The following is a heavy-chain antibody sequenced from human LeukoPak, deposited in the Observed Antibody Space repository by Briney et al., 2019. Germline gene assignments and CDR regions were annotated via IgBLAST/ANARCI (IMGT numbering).Heavy chain of an antibody. CDR3: ARGKDVLLWFGELFGGAFDI. CDR1: GFTFSSYA. J-gene: IGHJ3*02. D-gene: IGHD3-10*01. CDR2: IKQDGSEK. V-gene: IGHV3-7*01. Sequence: GGSLRLSCAASGFTFSSYAMSWVRQAPGKGLEWVANIKQDGSEKYYVDSVKGRFTISRDNAKNSLYLQMNSLRAEDTAVYYCARGKDVLLWFGELFGGAFDIWGQGTMVTVSS.